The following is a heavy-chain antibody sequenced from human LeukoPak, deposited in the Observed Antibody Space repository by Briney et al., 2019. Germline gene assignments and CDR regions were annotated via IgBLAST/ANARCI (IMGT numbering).Heavy chain of an antibody. V-gene: IGHV3-21*01. CDR1: AFTFSTYS. J-gene: IGHJ2*01. D-gene: IGHD3-9*01. CDR2: IRRGSTHI. Sequence: SLSLPCAASAFTFSTYSMKWVRHPPGKGLGWVTSIRRGSTHIYYPGSVKGRFTISRHNAKNSLYLQMNSQRAEHTAVYFCAGSDTTGYSPREWDYWYFDLWGRGSLVTDCS. CDR3: AGSDTTGYSPREWDYWYFDL.